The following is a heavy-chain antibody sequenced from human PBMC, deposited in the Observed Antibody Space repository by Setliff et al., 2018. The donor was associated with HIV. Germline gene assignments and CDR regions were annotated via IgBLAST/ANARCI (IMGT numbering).Heavy chain of an antibody. Sequence: NPSETLSLTCTVSGGSISNSAYYWGWVRQPPGKGLEWIGAIYYSGSIYHNPSLNSRVTTSVDKSKNQFSLKLSSVTAADTAMYYCASQYCSAGSCYSDYWGQGTLVTVSS. CDR1: GGSISNSAYY. CDR2: IYYSGSI. J-gene: IGHJ4*02. V-gene: IGHV4-39*01. D-gene: IGHD2-15*01. CDR3: ASQYCSAGSCYSDY.